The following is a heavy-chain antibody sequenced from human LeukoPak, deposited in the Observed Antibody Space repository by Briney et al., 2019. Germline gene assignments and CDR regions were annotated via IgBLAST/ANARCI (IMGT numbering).Heavy chain of an antibody. CDR1: GLTFDDYG. J-gene: IGHJ6*03. CDR2: INLNGGST. V-gene: IGHV3-20*04. Sequence: PGGSLRLSCAASGLTFDDYGMSWVRQAPGKGLEWVSGINLNGGSTGYADSVKGRFTISRDNAKNSLYLQMNSLRAEDTASYYCARDRRRGSYYYYYYMDVWGKGTTVTVSS. D-gene: IGHD1-26*01. CDR3: ARDRRRGSYYYYYYMDV.